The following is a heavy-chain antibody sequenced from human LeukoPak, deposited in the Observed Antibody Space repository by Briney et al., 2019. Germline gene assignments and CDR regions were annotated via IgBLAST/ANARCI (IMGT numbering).Heavy chain of an antibody. D-gene: IGHD5-12*01. J-gene: IGHJ4*02. CDR2: ISSSSSYI. CDR1: GFTFSSHS. V-gene: IGHV3-21*01. Sequence: SGGSLRLSCAASGFTFSSHSMNWVRQAPGKGLEWVSSISSSSSYIYYADSVKGRFTISRDNAKNSLYLQMNSLRAEDTAVYYCAREYGGYATSTALDYWGQGTLVTVSS. CDR3: AREYGGYATSTALDY.